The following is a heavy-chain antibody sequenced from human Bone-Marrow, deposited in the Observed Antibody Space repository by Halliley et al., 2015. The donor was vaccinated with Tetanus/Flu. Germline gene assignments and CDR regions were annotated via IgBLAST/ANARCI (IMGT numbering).Heavy chain of an antibody. Sequence: SLRLSCAVSGFSVSSNSMSWVRQAPGKGLEWVSLTYTSGSTYYADSVKGRFTISRDSSKNTLYLQMNTLRAEDTAVYYCARDRDFGEEHDALDIWGQGTMVSVS. CDR3: ARDRDFGEEHDALDI. D-gene: IGHD3-10*01. J-gene: IGHJ3*02. CDR1: GFSVSSNS. V-gene: IGHV3-53*01. CDR2: TYTSGST.